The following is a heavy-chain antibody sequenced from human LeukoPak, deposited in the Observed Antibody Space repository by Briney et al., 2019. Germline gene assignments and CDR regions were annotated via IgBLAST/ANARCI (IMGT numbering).Heavy chain of an antibody. J-gene: IGHJ4*02. CDR2: ISADGDST. CDR3: AKRRYCTSTSCHDFDY. V-gene: IGHV3-23*01. D-gene: IGHD2-2*01. CDR1: GFTFRSYA. Sequence: GGSLRLSCAASGFTFRSYAMNWARQAPGKGLEWVSAISADGDSTYYADSVKGRFTISRDNSKNTLYLQMNSLRPGDTAVYYCAKRRYCTSTSCHDFDYWGQGTLVTVSS.